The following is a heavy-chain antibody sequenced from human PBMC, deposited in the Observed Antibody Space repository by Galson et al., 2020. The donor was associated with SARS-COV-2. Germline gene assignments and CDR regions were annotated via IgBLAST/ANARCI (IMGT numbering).Heavy chain of an antibody. Sequence: NSGGSLRLSCAASGFTFSSYSMNWVRQAPGKGLEWVSSISSSSSYIYYADSVKGRFTISRDNAKNSLYLQMNSLRAEDTAVYYCARAARIYYDVWSGYSEDAFDIWGQGTMVTVSS. CDR1: GFTFSSYS. CDR2: ISSSSSYI. J-gene: IGHJ3*02. D-gene: IGHD3-3*01. V-gene: IGHV3-21*01. CDR3: ARAARIYYDVWSGYSEDAFDI.